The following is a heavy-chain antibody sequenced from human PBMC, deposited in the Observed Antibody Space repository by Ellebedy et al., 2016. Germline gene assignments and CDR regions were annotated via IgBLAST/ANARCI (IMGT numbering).Heavy chain of an antibody. J-gene: IGHJ4*02. V-gene: IGHV3-74*01. CDR3: ARDRGSGTPFDY. CDR1: GFTFSNYW. Sequence: GESLKISCAASGFTFSNYWMHWVRQAPGKGLVWVTRITYDGSSTGYADSVKGRFTISRDNAKNTLYLHMNSLRTEDMAVYYCARDRGSGTPFDYWGQGTLVTVSS. D-gene: IGHD3-10*01. CDR2: ITYDGSST.